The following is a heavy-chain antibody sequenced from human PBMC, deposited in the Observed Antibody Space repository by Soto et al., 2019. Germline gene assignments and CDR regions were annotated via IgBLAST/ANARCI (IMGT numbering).Heavy chain of an antibody. CDR1: GFTVSSNY. D-gene: IGHD2-2*01. Sequence: PGGSLRLSCAASGFTVSSNYMSWVRQAPGKGLECVSVIYGGGGTYYADSVKGRFTISRDNAKNCLYLQMSSLRVEDTGVYYCAGDDWGPAHIRGQGTPVTVSS. CDR2: IYGGGGT. J-gene: IGHJ4*02. V-gene: IGHV3-66*01. CDR3: AGDDWGPAHI.